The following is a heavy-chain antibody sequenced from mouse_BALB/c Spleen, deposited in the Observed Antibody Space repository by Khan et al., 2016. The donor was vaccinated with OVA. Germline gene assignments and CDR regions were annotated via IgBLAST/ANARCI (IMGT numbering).Heavy chain of an antibody. CDR1: GYSITSNYA. D-gene: IGHD1-1*01. CDR2: ISYSDST. CDR3: ARGNYYVYYFDY. J-gene: IGHJ2*01. Sequence: LQQSGPGLVKPSQSLSLTCTVTGYSITSNYAWNWIRQFPGNKLEWMGYISYSDSTSYNPSLKSRISITRDTSQNQFFLQLNSVTTEDTATYYCARGNYYVYYFDYWGQGTTLTVSS. V-gene: IGHV3-2*02.